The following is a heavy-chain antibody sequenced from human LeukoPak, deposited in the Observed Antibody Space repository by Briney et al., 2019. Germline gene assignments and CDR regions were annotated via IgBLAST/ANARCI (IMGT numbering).Heavy chain of an antibody. Sequence: GGSLRLSCAASGFTFSSYSMNWVRQAPGKGLEWVSAISGSGGSTYYADSVKGRFTISRDNSKNTLYLQMNSLRAEDTAVYYCAKVGDRGGSAWYFDLWGRGTLVTVSS. CDR1: GFTFSSYS. V-gene: IGHV3-23*01. D-gene: IGHD2-15*01. CDR3: AKVGDRGGSAWYFDL. J-gene: IGHJ2*01. CDR2: ISGSGGST.